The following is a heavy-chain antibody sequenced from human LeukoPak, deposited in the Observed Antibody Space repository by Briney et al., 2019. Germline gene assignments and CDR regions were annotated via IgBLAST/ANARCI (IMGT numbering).Heavy chain of an antibody. J-gene: IGHJ4*02. CDR2: IKISGYA. V-gene: IGHV3-23*01. D-gene: IGHD6-19*01. Sequence: GGSLRLSCAASGFTFSSYSMNWVRQAPGKGLEWVSSIKISGYADYADSVKGRFTISRDNSKNTLYLQMNSLRVEDTAVYYCAKVRPPPGSGWYGGDDSWGQGTLVTVSS. CDR3: AKVRPPPGSGWYGGDDS. CDR1: GFTFSSYS.